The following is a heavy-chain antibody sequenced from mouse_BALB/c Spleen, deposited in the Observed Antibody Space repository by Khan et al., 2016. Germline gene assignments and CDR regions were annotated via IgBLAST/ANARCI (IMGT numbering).Heavy chain of an antibody. CDR3: ARTYGNYGYFDV. CDR2: ISNNGAYT. D-gene: IGHD2-10*02. CDR1: GFTFSDYF. Sequence: EVELVESGGGLVKPGGSLKLSCAASGFTFSDYFIYWVRQTPEKRLEWVATISNNGAYTYYPDSVTARFTISRDHAQNNLYLQMSSLWSEDTAMYYWARTYGNYGYFDVGGAGTTVTVSS. V-gene: IGHV5-4*02. J-gene: IGHJ1*01.